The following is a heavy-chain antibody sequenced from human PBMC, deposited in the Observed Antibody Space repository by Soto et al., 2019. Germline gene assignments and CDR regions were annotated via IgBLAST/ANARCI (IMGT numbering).Heavy chain of an antibody. Sequence: GESLKISCKGSGYIFSTNWIGWVRQMPGKGLEWMGIIYPSDSDTRYSPFFQGQVTISADKSISTAYLQWSSLKASDTAMYYCARKPGTAFDIWGQGTMVTVSS. D-gene: IGHD3-10*01. CDR1: GYIFSTNW. V-gene: IGHV5-51*01. J-gene: IGHJ3*02. CDR3: ARKPGTAFDI. CDR2: IYPSDSDT.